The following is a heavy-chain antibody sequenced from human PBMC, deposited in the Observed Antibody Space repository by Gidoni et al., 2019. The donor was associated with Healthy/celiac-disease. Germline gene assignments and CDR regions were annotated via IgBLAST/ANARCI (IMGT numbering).Heavy chain of an antibody. V-gene: IGHV4-34*01. D-gene: IGHD6-13*01. CDR3: ASSRRWHHFDY. CDR2: INHSGST. J-gene: IGHJ4*02. CDR1: GGPLSGYN. Sequence: QVHLRQWAAGLLKPSETLSLTCAVYGGPLSGYNWSWNRQPPGKGLEWIGEINHSGSTNHNPSLKSRVTISVDTSKNQFSLKLSSVTAADTAVYYCASSRRWHHFDYWGQGTLVTVSS.